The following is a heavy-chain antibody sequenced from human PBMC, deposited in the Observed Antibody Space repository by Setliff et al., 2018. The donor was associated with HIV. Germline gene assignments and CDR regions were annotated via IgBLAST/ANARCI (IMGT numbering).Heavy chain of an antibody. V-gene: IGHV3-23*01. CDR3: AKDDSSGHYNPSDY. J-gene: IGHJ4*02. CDR2: ISGSAGGDST. CDR1: GFSFRSCA. Sequence: PGESLKISCAASGFSFRSCAVSWVRQAPGKGLEWVSGISGSAGGDSTYYGGSVKGRFTISRDNSKNTLYLQMNSLRAEDTAVYYCAKDDSSGHYNPSDYWGQGTLVTVSS. D-gene: IGHD3-22*01.